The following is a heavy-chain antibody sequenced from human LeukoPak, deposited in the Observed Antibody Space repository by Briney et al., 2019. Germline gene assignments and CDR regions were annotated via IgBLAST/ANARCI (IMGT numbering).Heavy chain of an antibody. CDR1: GFTVSSNY. CDR3: AKGLAPSLFDY. V-gene: IGHV3-66*01. J-gene: IGHJ4*02. CDR2: IYSGGST. Sequence: GGSLRLSCAASGFTVSSNYMSWVRQAPGKGLEWVSVIYSGGSTYYADSVKGRFTISRDNSKNTLYLQMNSLRAEDTAVYYCAKGLAPSLFDYWGQGTLVTVSS.